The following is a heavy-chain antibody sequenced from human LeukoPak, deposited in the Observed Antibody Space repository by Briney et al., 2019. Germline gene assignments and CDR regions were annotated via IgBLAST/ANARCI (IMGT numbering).Heavy chain of an antibody. CDR2: IYYSGST. CDR3: ARDRLVWELHYYMDV. CDR1: GGYISSSSYY. Sequence: SETLSLTCTVSGGYISSSSYYWGWIRQPPGKGLEWIGSIYYSGSTYYNPSLKSRVTISVDTSKNQFSLKLSSVTAADTAVYYCARDRLVWELHYYMDVWGKGTTVTVSS. D-gene: IGHD1-26*01. V-gene: IGHV4-39*07. J-gene: IGHJ6*03.